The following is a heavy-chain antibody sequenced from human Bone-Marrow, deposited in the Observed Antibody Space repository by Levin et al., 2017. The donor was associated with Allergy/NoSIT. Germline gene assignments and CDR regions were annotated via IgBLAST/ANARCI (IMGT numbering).Heavy chain of an antibody. CDR3: ASTLYDTSGYYPWWYFDL. CDR1: GGSISSSY. V-gene: IGHV4-59*01. D-gene: IGHD3-22*01. J-gene: IGHJ2*01. CDR2: IYYTGST. Sequence: SQTLSLTCTVSGGSISSSYWSWIRQSPGQGLEWIGYIYYTGSTNYNPSLKSRVTISVDTSKNQFSLKLSSVTAADTAVYYCASTLYDTSGYYPWWYFDLWGRGTLVTVSS.